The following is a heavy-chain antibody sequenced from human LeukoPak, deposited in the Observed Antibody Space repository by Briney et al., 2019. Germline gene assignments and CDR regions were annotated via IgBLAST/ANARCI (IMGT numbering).Heavy chain of an antibody. CDR2: INPNSGGT. CDR1: GYTFTAYY. V-gene: IGHV1-2*02. Sequence: ASVKVSCKASGYTFTAYYIHWVRQAPGQGLEWMGWINPNSGGTNYARKFQGRVTMTRDTSISTAYMELSRLRSDDTAVYYCARDLMVRGGTAMDVWGKGTTVTISS. CDR3: ARDLMVRGGTAMDV. J-gene: IGHJ6*03. D-gene: IGHD3-10*01.